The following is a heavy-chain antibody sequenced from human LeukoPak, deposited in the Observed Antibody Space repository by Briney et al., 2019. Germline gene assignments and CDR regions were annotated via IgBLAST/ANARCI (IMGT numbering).Heavy chain of an antibody. Sequence: AGGSLRLSCVASGFTFGKYWMSWVRQAPGKGLEWVANIKLDGSEKNYVDSVKGRFTISRDNTKNSLYLQMNSLRVEDTAVFYCASARWDYWGQGTLVTVSS. CDR3: ASARWDY. V-gene: IGHV3-7*03. CDR1: GFTFGKYW. J-gene: IGHJ4*02. D-gene: IGHD5-24*01. CDR2: IKLDGSEK.